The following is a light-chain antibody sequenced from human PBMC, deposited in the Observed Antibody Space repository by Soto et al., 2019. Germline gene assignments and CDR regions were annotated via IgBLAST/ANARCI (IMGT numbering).Light chain of an antibody. CDR2: KAS. CDR3: QQYNSVSLLT. CDR1: QSISSW. Sequence: TQSPSTLSASVGDRVTITCRASQSISSWLAWYQQKPGKAPKLLIYKASNLESGVPSRFSGSGSGTEFTLTISSLQPDDFATYYCQQYNSVSLLTFGGGTKVEIK. J-gene: IGKJ4*01. V-gene: IGKV1-5*03.